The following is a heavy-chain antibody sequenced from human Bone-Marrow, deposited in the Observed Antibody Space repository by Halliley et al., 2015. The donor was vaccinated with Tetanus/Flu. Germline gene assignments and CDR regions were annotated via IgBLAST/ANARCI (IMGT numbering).Heavy chain of an antibody. CDR1: GFSFSTSA. V-gene: IGHV3-23*01. CDR3: AKGGYGSGSKDALDI. CDR2: LSGNGDAT. Sequence: SLRLSCSASGFSFSTSAMSWVRQAPGEGLEWVSTLSGNGDATLYADSVMGRFTISRDISENTLFLQMNSLRAEDTAVYYCAKGGYGSGSKDALDIWGQGTMVTVSS. D-gene: IGHD3-10*01. J-gene: IGHJ3*02.